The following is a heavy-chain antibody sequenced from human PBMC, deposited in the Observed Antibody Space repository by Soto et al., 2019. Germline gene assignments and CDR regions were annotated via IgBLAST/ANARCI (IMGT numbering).Heavy chain of an antibody. D-gene: IGHD6-13*01. CDR2: IDPGDSDT. Sequence: PXESLKISCKASGHTFTTSWISWVRQMPGQGLEWMGIIDPGDSDTRYSPSFQGRITISVDKSISTAYLQWSSLEASDTAIYYCARHAGNSWKGDYFDYWGRGALVTVSS. V-gene: IGHV5-51*01. CDR1: GHTFTTSW. CDR3: ARHAGNSWKGDYFDY. J-gene: IGHJ4*02.